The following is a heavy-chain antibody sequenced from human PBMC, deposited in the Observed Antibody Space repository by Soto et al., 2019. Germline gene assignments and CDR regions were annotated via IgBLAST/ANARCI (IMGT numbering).Heavy chain of an antibody. V-gene: IGHV4-31*03. D-gene: IGHD2-21*01. CDR2: IYYSGST. J-gene: IGHJ6*02. CDR1: GGSISSGGYY. Sequence: PSETLSLTCTVSGGSISSGGYYWSWICQHPGKGLEWIGYIYYSGSTYYNPSLKSRVTISIDTPKNQFSLKLSSVTAADTAVYYCAASCVACGGFNYYGMDVWGQGTKVTVSS. CDR3: AASCVACGGFNYYGMDV.